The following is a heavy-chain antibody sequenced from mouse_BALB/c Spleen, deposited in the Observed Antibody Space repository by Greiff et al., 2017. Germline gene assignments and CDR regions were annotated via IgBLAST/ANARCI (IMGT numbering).Heavy chain of an antibody. Sequence: EVQRVESGGGLVKPGGSLKLSCAASGFTFSSYTMSWVRQTPEKRLEWVATISSGGSYTYYPDSVKGRFTISRDNAKNTLYLQMSSLKSEDTAMYYCTTYPYFDYWGQGTTLTVSS. J-gene: IGHJ2*01. CDR2: ISSGGSYT. CDR3: TTYPYFDY. CDR1: GFTFSSYT. V-gene: IGHV5-6-4*01.